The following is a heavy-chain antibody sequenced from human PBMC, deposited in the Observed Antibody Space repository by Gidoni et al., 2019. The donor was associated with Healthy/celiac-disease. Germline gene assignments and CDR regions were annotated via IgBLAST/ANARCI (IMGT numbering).Heavy chain of an antibody. CDR2: IYPGDSDT. D-gene: IGHD1-7*01. J-gene: IGHJ5*02. Sequence: EVQLVQSGAEVKKPVESLKISCKGSCYRFTSYWIGWVRQMPGKGLEWMGIIYPGDSDTRSSPSFQGQVTISADKSISTAYLQWSSLKASDTAMYYCARQVPNWNYVNWFDPWGQGTLVTVSS. CDR1: CYRFTSYW. CDR3: ARQVPNWNYVNWFDP. V-gene: IGHV5-51*01.